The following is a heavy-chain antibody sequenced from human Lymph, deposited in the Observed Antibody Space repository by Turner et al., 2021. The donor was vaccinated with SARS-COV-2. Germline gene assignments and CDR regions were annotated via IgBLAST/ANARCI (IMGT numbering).Heavy chain of an antibody. V-gene: IGHV1-2*02. Sequence: QVQLVQSEAEVTKPGASVKVSCKASGYTFTGYYMHWVRQAPGQGLEWMGWINPNSGGTNYAQKFQGRVTMTRDTSISTAYMELSRLRSDDTAVYYCARDVERYNDFWSGYSGGYGLDVWGQGTTVTVSS. D-gene: IGHD3-3*01. J-gene: IGHJ6*02. CDR1: GYTFTGYY. CDR3: ARDVERYNDFWSGYSGGYGLDV. CDR2: INPNSGGT.